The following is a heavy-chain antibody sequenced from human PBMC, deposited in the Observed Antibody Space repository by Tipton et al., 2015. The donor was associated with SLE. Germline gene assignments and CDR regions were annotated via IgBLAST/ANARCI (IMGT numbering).Heavy chain of an antibody. V-gene: IGHV4-39*01. Sequence: TLSLTCTVSGGSISSSSYYWGWIRQPPGKGLEWIGSIYYSGSTYYNPSLKSRVTISVHTSKNQFSLKLSSVTAADTAVYYCARHGLGYSSSCYGAYYFDYWGQGTLVTVSS. CDR1: GGSISSSSYY. D-gene: IGHD6-13*01. CDR3: ARHGLGYSSSCYGAYYFDY. CDR2: IYYSGST. J-gene: IGHJ4*02.